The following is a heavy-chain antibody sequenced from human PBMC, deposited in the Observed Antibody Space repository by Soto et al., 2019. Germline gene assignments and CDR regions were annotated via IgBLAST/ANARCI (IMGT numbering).Heavy chain of an antibody. Sequence: WSLRLSCAASGFIFSDYSMSWVRQSPGKGLEGVANIKQDGGEEDYVDSVKGRLTISRDNAKNSLYLQMNSLRAEDTAVYYCARVYYESRGPTQYRAFDFWGQGAMVTVSS. CDR2: IKQDGGEE. D-gene: IGHD3-22*01. V-gene: IGHV3-7*01. CDR1: GFIFSDYS. CDR3: ARVYYESRGPTQYRAFDF. J-gene: IGHJ3*01.